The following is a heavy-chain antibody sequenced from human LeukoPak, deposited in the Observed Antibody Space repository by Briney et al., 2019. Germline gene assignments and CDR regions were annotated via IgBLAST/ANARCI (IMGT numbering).Heavy chain of an antibody. Sequence: DSVKGRFTISRDNSKNTLYLQMNSLRTEDAAVYYCAKDDGWLQSPASPPYDYWGQGTQVTVSS. J-gene: IGHJ4*02. CDR3: AKDDGWLQSPASPPYDY. D-gene: IGHD5-24*01. V-gene: IGHV3-30*02.